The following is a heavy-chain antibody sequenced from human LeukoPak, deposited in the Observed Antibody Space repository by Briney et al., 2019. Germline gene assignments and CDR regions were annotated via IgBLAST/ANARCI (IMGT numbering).Heavy chain of an antibody. CDR1: GGSISSGGYY. Sequence: SETLSLTCTVSGGSISSGGYYWSWIRQHPGKGLEWIGYIYYSGSTYYYPSLKSRVTISVDTSKNQFSLKLSSVTAADTAVYYCARAGGAYYYGSGSYNNWFDPWGQGTLVTVSS. D-gene: IGHD3-10*01. CDR3: ARAGGAYYYGSGSYNNWFDP. V-gene: IGHV4-31*03. CDR2: IYYSGST. J-gene: IGHJ5*02.